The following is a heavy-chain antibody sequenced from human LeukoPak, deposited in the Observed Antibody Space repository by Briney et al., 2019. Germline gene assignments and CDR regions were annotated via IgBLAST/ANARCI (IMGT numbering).Heavy chain of an antibody. V-gene: IGHV3-23*01. CDR1: GFTFSAFA. CDR2: IRSSADAT. CDR3: AKDLGVGEFAFDI. Sequence: GGSLRLSCITSGFTFSAFAMSWVRQAPGKGLEWVSAIRSSADATYHADSVKGRFTISRDNSKNSLYLQMNSLRTEDTALYYCAKDLGVGEFAFDIWGQGTMVTVSS. D-gene: IGHD3-10*01. J-gene: IGHJ3*02.